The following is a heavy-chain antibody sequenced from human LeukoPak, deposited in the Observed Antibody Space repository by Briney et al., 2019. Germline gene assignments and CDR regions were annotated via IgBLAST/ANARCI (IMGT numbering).Heavy chain of an antibody. Sequence: SETLSLTCAVSGGSISSYYWSWIRQPPGKGLEWIGHIYGSGSTNYNPSLKSRVTLSVDTSKNQFSLRLDSVTAADTAVYYCARRCVAGECYKYWGQGTLVPVSS. CDR2: IYGSGST. D-gene: IGHD2-8*01. V-gene: IGHV4-59*08. CDR1: GGSISSYY. CDR3: ARRCVAGECYKY. J-gene: IGHJ4*02.